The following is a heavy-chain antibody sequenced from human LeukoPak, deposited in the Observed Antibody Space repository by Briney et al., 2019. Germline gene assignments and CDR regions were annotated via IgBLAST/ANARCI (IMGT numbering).Heavy chain of an antibody. D-gene: IGHD1-26*01. CDR2: IAVRSDGGTT. J-gene: IGHJ4*02. CDR3: ASLVGFSLYY. CDR1: GFTFSYAW. V-gene: IGHV3-15*04. Sequence: GGSLRLSCAASGFTFSYAWITWVRQGPGKGLEWVGHIAVRSDGGTTDYAAPVKGRFTISRDDSKSTLYLQMDSLQTEDTALYYCASLVGFSLYYWGQGTLVTVSS.